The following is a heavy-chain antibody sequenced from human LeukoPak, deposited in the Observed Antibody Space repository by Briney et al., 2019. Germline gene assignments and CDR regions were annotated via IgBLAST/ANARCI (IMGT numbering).Heavy chain of an antibody. V-gene: IGHV4-38-2*01. CDR3: ARYPHHFYS. Sequence: PSETLSLTCAVSGYSISSGYYWGWIRQPPGKGLEWIGSIYHSGSTYYNPSLKSRVTISVDTSKNQFSLNLNSVTAADTAVYYCARYPHHFYSWGQGTLVTVSS. J-gene: IGHJ4*02. CDR2: IYHSGST. CDR1: GYSISSGYY.